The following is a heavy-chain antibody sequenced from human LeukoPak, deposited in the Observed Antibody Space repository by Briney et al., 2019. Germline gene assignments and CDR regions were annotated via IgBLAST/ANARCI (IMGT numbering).Heavy chain of an antibody. D-gene: IGHD3-3*01. V-gene: IGHV4-31*03. CDR1: GGSISSGGYY. CDR2: IYYSGST. CDR3: ARRAGGMYYDFWSGSTIDAFDI. J-gene: IGHJ3*02. Sequence: PSETLSLTCTVSGGSISSGGYYWSWIRQHPGKGLEWIGYIYYSGSTYYNPSLKSRVTISVDTSKNQFSLKLSSVTAADTAVYYCARRAGGMYYDFWSGSTIDAFDIWGQGTMVTVSS.